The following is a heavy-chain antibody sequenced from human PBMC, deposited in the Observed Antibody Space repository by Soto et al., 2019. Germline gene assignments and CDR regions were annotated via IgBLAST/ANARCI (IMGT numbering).Heavy chain of an antibody. CDR2: MSPNGNNQ. D-gene: IGHD3-22*01. Sequence: GWSLRLSCASPVFTFIIYALHWVRQAPGKGLEWVAVMSPNGNNQYYADSVKGRFTISRDTSKSTLYLQMTSLRPDDTAVYYCATGANFYYDTSRYWGQGTLVTVSS. J-gene: IGHJ4*02. V-gene: IGHV3-30-3*01. CDR3: ATGANFYYDTSRY. CDR1: VFTFIIYA.